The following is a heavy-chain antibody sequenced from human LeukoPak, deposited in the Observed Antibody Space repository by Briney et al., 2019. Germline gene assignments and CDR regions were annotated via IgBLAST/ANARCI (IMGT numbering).Heavy chain of an antibody. J-gene: IGHJ4*02. D-gene: IGHD6-19*01. Sequence: GGSLRLSCAASGFTFSSYAMSWVRQAPGKGLEWVSPISGSGGSTYYADSVKGRFTISRDNSKNTLYLQMNSLRAEDTAVYYCAKDGYSSGWSTDYFDYWGQGTLVTVSS. V-gene: IGHV3-23*01. CDR2: ISGSGGST. CDR3: AKDGYSSGWSTDYFDY. CDR1: GFTFSSYA.